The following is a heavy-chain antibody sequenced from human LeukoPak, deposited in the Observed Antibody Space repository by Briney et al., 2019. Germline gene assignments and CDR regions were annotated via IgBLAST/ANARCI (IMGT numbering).Heavy chain of an antibody. CDR2: ISSSSSAI. J-gene: IGHJ6*04. Sequence: GGSLRISCVASGFSFSRSSMNWVRQAPGKGLEWISYISSSSSAIYYADSVRGRFTISRDNAKNSLYLQMNSLRAEDTAIYYCARENWDIVAVPMDVWGKGTTVIVSS. V-gene: IGHV3-48*04. D-gene: IGHD2-2*01. CDR1: GFSFSRSS. CDR3: ARENWDIVAVPMDV.